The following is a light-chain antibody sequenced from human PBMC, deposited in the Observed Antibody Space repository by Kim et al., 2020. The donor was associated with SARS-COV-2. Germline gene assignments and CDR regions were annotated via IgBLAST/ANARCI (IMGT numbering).Light chain of an antibody. CDR2: EVS. Sequence: QSALTQPPSASGSPGQSVTISCTGTSSDVGGYNYVSWYQQHPGKAPKLMIYEVSKRPSGVPDRFSGSKSGNMASLTVSGLQAEDEADYYCSTYAGSSNVVFGGGTQLTVL. J-gene: IGLJ2*01. CDR1: SSDVGGYNY. V-gene: IGLV2-8*01. CDR3: STYAGSSNVV.